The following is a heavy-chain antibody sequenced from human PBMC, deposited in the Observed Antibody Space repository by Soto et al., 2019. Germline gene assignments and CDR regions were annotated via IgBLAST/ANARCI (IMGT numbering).Heavy chain of an antibody. CDR2: IWYDGSNK. J-gene: IGHJ4*02. Sequence: VQLVESGGGVVQPGRSLRLSCAASGFTFSSYGMHWVRQAPGKGLEWVAVIWYDGSNKYYADSAKGRFTISRDNSKNTLYLQMNSLRAEDTAVYYCARDEKRGWTGTTFLDYWGQGTLVTVSS. V-gene: IGHV3-33*01. CDR3: ARDEKRGWTGTTFLDY. D-gene: IGHD1-7*01. CDR1: GFTFSSYG.